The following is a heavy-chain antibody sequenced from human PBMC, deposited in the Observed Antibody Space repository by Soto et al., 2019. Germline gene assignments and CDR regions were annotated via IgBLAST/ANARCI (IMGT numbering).Heavy chain of an antibody. CDR3: ARSIVVVTALDY. J-gene: IGHJ4*02. CDR2: INAGNGNT. Sequence: ASVKVSCKASGYTFTSYAMHWVRQAPGQRLEWMGWINAGNGNTKYSQKFQGRVTITRDTSASTAYMELSSLRSEDTAVYYCARSIVVVTALDYWGQGTLVTVS. V-gene: IGHV1-3*01. CDR1: GYTFTSYA. D-gene: IGHD2-21*02.